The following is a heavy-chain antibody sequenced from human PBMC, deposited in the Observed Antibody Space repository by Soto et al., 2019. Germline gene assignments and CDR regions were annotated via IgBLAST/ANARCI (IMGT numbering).Heavy chain of an antibody. V-gene: IGHV1-24*01. Sequence: QVQLVQSGAEAKKPGASVKVSCKVSGYTLTELSMHWVRQAPGKGLEWMGGFDPEDGETIYAQKFQGIVTMTEDTSTDTAYMELSSLRSEDTDVYYCATGLGGGDYYYLDVWGKGTTVTVSS. D-gene: IGHD3-16*01. J-gene: IGHJ6*03. CDR2: FDPEDGET. CDR3: ATGLGGGDYYYLDV. CDR1: GYTLTELS.